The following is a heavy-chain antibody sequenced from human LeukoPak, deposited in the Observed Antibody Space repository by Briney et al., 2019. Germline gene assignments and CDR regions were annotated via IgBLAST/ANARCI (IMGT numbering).Heavy chain of an antibody. Sequence: SQTLSLTCTVSGGSISSGGYYWSWIRQHPGKGLEWIGYIYYSGSTYYNPSLKSRVTISVDTSKNQFSLKLSSVTAADTAVYYCAGGARFTKYYFDYWGQGTLVTVSS. D-gene: IGHD2-8*01. J-gene: IGHJ4*02. CDR3: AGGARFTKYYFDY. V-gene: IGHV4-31*03. CDR2: IYYSGST. CDR1: GGSISSGGYY.